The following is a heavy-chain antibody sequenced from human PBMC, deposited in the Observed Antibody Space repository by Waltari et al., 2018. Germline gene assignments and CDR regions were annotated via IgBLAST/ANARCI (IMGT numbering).Heavy chain of an antibody. CDR3: ARRGWELLKGYYFDY. Sequence: QVQLQQWGAGLLKPSETLSLTCAVYGGSFSGYYWSWIRQPPGKGLEWIGEINHSGNTNSNPSLKSRVTISVDTSKNQFSLKLSSVTAADTAVYYCARRGWELLKGYYFDYWGQGTLVTVSS. J-gene: IGHJ4*02. CDR2: INHSGNT. D-gene: IGHD1-26*01. V-gene: IGHV4-34*01. CDR1: GGSFSGYY.